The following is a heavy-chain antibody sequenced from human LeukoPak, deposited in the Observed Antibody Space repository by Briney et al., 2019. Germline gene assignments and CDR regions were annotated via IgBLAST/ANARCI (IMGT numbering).Heavy chain of an antibody. CDR3: ARDGAATAPPEVMAV. J-gene: IGHJ6*02. V-gene: IGHV3-7*01. Sequence: GGSLRLSCTVSGFAFSNHYMSWVRQAPGKGLEWVANINHEGNEKNYLDSVKGRFTISRDNTKNSLHLQMNSLLAEDTAMYYCARDGAATAPPEVMAVWGQGTTVTVSS. D-gene: IGHD6-13*01. CDR2: INHEGNEK. CDR1: GFAFSNHY.